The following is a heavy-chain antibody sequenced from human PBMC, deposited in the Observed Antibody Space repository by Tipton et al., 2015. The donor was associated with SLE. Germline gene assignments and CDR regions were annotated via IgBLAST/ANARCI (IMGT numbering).Heavy chain of an antibody. D-gene: IGHD6-13*01. J-gene: IGHJ4*02. CDR1: GFTFSNAW. CDR2: IIDGGTT. CDR3: TTESILAAGGFDY. Sequence: SLRLSCAASGFTFSNAWMSWVHQVPGKGLEWVGRIIDGGTTDYAAPVKGRFTISRDDSKNTLYLQMNSLKTEDTAVYYCTTESILAAGGFDYWGQGTLVTVSS. V-gene: IGHV3-15*01.